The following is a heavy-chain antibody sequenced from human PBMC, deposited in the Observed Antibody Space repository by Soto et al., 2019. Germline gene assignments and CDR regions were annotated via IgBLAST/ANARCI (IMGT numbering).Heavy chain of an antibody. J-gene: IGHJ5*02. CDR1: GGSISSGGYY. CDR2: IYYSGST. CDR3: ARDYLECSSTSCYNWFDP. Sequence: TSETLSLTCTVSGGSISSGGYYWSWIRQHPGKGLEWIGYIYYSGSTYYNPSLKSRVTISVDTSKNQFSLKLSSVTAADTAVYYCARDYLECSSTSCYNWFDPWGQGTLVTVSS. V-gene: IGHV4-31*03. D-gene: IGHD2-2*01.